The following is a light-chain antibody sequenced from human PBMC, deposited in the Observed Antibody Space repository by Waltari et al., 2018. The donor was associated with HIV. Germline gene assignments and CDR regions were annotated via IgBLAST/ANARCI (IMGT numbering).Light chain of an antibody. CDR1: SSDIGVYDS. CDR2: EVK. V-gene: IGLV2-14*01. CDR3: SSYTTTSFLI. J-gene: IGLJ2*01. Sequence: QSALTQPASVSGSPGQSITISCTGTSSDIGVYDSVSWYQQHPGKAPKLIIYEVKNRPSGVSNRFSGSKSGNTASLSISGLQAEDEADYHCSSYTTTSFLIFGGGTKLTVL.